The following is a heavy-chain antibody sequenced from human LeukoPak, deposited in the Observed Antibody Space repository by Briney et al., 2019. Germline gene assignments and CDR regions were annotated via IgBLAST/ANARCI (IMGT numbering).Heavy chain of an antibody. CDR1: GYTFTSYY. J-gene: IGHJ4*02. CDR2: INPSGGST. Sequence: ASVKVSCKASGYTFTSYYMHWVRQAPGQGLEWMGVINPSGGSTSYAQRFQGRVTITADESTSTAYIELSSLRSEDTAVYYCARVSYDSSGSAGGYFDYWGQGTLVTVSS. CDR3: ARVSYDSSGSAGGYFDY. V-gene: IGHV1-46*01. D-gene: IGHD3-22*01.